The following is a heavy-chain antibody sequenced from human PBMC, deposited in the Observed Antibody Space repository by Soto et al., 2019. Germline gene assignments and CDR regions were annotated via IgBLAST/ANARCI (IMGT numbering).Heavy chain of an antibody. V-gene: IGHV4-30-4*02. CDR3: ARAGFSYGHLLF. J-gene: IGHJ4*02. CDR1: GGAIKAGDYY. CDR2: VFYSGAT. Sequence: PSCTQSLTCNESGGAIKAGDYYRNWIRQPPGKGLEWIGYVFYSGATNYSPSLKSRAAISMDTSKNQFSLSLTSVTAADTAVYYCARAGFSYGHLLFWGQGIRVTVSS. D-gene: IGHD3-10*01.